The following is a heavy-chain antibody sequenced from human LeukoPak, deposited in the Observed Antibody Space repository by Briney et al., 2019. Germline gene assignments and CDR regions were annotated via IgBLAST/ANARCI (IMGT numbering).Heavy chain of an antibody. CDR2: IYYSGST. CDR1: GGSISSSSYY. D-gene: IGHD1-26*01. Sequence: SETLSLTCTVSGGSISSSSYYWGWLRQPPGKGLEWIGSIYYSGSTYYNPCLKIRVTISVDRSKNQFSLKLSSVTAADTAVYYCARDGSIRGYYYGMDVWGQGTTVTVSS. CDR3: ARDGSIRGYYYGMDV. V-gene: IGHV4-39*07. J-gene: IGHJ6*02.